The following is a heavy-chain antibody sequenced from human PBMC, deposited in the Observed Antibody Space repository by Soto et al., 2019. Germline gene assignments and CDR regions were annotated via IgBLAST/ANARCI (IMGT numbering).Heavy chain of an antibody. V-gene: IGHV4-34*01. CDR3: ARDSGWSGY. J-gene: IGHJ4*02. CDR1: GGSFSGYY. CDR2: INHSGST. D-gene: IGHD6-19*01. Sequence: PSETLSLTCAVYGGSFSGYYWSWIRQPPGKGLEWIGEINHSGSTNYNPSLKSRVTISVDTSKNQFSLKLSSVTAADTAVYYCARDSGWSGYWGQGTLVTSPQ.